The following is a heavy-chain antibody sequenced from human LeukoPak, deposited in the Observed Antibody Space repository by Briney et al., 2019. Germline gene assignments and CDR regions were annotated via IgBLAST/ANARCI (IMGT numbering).Heavy chain of an antibody. CDR3: ASGGGDFTHPNT. Sequence: PGGSLRLSCAASGFTFSSYSMNWVRQAPGKGLEWVSSISSSSSYIYYADSVKGRFTISRDNAKNSPYLQMNSLRAEDTAVYYCASGGGDFTHPNTWGQGTLVTVSS. V-gene: IGHV3-21*01. D-gene: IGHD2-21*02. CDR2: ISSSSSYI. CDR1: GFTFSSYS. J-gene: IGHJ5*02.